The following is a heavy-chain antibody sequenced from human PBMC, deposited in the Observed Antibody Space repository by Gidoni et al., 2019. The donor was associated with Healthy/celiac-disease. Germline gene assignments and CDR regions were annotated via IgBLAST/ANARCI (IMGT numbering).Heavy chain of an antibody. CDR3: ARSNYGDYFYYYYYMDV. J-gene: IGHJ6*03. Sequence: QVQLVASGGGVVQPGRSLRLSCAASGFTFRSYGMHWVRQATGKGLEWVAVISYDGSNKYYADSVKGRFTISRDNSKNTLYLQMNSLRAEDTAVYYCARSNYGDYFYYYYYMDVWGKGTTVTVSS. D-gene: IGHD4-17*01. CDR2: ISYDGSNK. CDR1: GFTFRSYG. V-gene: IGHV3-30*03.